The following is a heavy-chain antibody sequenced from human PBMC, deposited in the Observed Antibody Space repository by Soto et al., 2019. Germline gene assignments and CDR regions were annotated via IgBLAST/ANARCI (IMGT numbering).Heavy chain of an antibody. Sequence: PGGSLRLSCAASGFTFSSYSMNWVRQAPGKGLEWVSSISSSSSYIYYADSEKGRFTISRDNAKNSLYLQMNSLRAEDTAVYYCARDHRLGGWYHWFDPWGQGTLVTVSS. J-gene: IGHJ5*02. CDR3: ARDHRLGGWYHWFDP. CDR1: GFTFSSYS. CDR2: ISSSSSYI. D-gene: IGHD6-19*01. V-gene: IGHV3-21*01.